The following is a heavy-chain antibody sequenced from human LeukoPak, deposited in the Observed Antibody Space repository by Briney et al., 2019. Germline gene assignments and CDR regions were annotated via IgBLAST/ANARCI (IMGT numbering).Heavy chain of an antibody. Sequence: GGSLRLSCAASGFTFDDYAMHWVRQAPGKGLEWVSGISWNSGSIGYADSVKGRFTISRDNAKNSLYLQMNSLRAEDTASYYCAKDMGIVGATRAGFDYWGQGTLVTVSS. CDR2: ISWNSGSI. CDR3: AKDMGIVGATRAGFDY. D-gene: IGHD1-26*01. J-gene: IGHJ4*02. CDR1: GFTFDDYA. V-gene: IGHV3-9*01.